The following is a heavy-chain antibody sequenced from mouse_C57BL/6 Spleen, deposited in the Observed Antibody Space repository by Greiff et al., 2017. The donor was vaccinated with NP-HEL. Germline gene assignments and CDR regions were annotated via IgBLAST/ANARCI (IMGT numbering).Heavy chain of an antibody. CDR3: ARLLLRSLWYFDV. V-gene: IGHV1-18*01. J-gene: IGHJ1*03. Sequence: EVQLQQSGPELVKPGASVKIPCKASGYTFTDYNMDWVKQSHGKSLEWIGDINPNNGGTIYNQKFKGKATLTVDKSSSTAYMELRSLTSEDTAVYYCARLLLRSLWYFDVWGTGTTVTVSS. CDR1: GYTFTDYN. D-gene: IGHD1-1*01. CDR2: INPNNGGT.